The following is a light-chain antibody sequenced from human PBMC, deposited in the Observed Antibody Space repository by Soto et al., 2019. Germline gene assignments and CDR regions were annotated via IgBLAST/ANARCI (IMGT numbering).Light chain of an antibody. CDR1: QAISRS. CDR2: GAS. Sequence: DIQLTQSPSFLSASVGDKVTITCRASQAISRSLAWYQQNPGKAPKLLIYGASTLQSGVPSRFSGSGSGTEFTLTISSLQPEDFATYYCQQLNSYPLTFGGGAKVEMK. CDR3: QQLNSYPLT. V-gene: IGKV1-9*01. J-gene: IGKJ4*01.